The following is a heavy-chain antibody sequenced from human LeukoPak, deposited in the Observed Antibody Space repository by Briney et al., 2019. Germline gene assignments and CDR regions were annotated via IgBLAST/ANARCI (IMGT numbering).Heavy chain of an antibody. CDR2: ISAYNGNT. V-gene: IGHV1-18*01. CDR1: GYTFTSYG. J-gene: IGHJ4*02. Sequence: ASVKVSCKASGYTFTSYGISWVRQAPGQGLEWMGWISAYNGNTNYAQKLQGRVTMTTDTSTSTAYMELRSLRSDDTAVYYCARDHVPGRITMVRGVTPFDYWGQGTLVTVSS. CDR3: ARDHVPGRITMVRGVTPFDY. D-gene: IGHD3-10*01.